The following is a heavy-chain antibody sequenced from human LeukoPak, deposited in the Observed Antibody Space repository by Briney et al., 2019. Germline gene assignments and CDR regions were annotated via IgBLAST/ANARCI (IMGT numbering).Heavy chain of an antibody. V-gene: IGHV3-23*01. D-gene: IGHD3-10*01. CDR1: GFTFTTYG. Sequence: PGGTLRLSCSASGFTFTTYGRNWVRQAPGKGLEWVSGIGGSGTRTDYADSVKGRFTISRDNSKNTLYLQMNSLRAGDTAVYYCAKARSMDLWTVPFDHWGQGTLVTVSS. CDR3: AKARSMDLWTVPFDH. CDR2: IGGSGTRT. J-gene: IGHJ4*02.